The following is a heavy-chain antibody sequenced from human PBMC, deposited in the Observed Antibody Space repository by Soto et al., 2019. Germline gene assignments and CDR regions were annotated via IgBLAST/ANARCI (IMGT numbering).Heavy chain of an antibody. CDR2: IDHDGRST. CDR1: GFSFSTYR. V-gene: IGHV3-74*01. CDR3: VRKAGASYMPAEYFQH. Sequence: EVQLVESGGGLVQPGGSLRLSCAASGFSFSTYRMHWVRQSPGKGLVWVSRIDHDGRSTSYADSVKGRFTISRDTAKNTLYLQMNSLTVEDTAVYYCVRKAGASYMPAEYFQHWGQGTLVPVSS. D-gene: IGHD2-2*01. J-gene: IGHJ1*01.